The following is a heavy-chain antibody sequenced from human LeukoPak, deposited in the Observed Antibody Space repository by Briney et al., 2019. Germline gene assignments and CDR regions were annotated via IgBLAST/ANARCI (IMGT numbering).Heavy chain of an antibody. D-gene: IGHD4-11*01. V-gene: IGHV1-18*04. CDR1: GYTFTSYY. CDR3: ARGPSMTTVTKFDY. CDR2: ISTYNGNP. J-gene: IGHJ4*02. Sequence: ASVKVSCKASGYTFTSYYMHWVRQAPGQGLEWMGWISTYNGNPNYAQKLQGRVTMTTDTSTSTAYMELRSLRSDDTAVYYCARGPSMTTVTKFDYWGQGTLVTVSS.